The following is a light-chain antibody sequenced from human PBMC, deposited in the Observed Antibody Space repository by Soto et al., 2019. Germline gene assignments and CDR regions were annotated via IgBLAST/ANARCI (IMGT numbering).Light chain of an antibody. Sequence: DIQMTQSPSTLSASIGDRVTITCRASQTINNWLAWYQQKPGKAPNLLIYHASHLETGVPSRFSGSAFGTELTLNVSGLQPDDLAPYCCQHYNSYPWTFGQGTKVQIK. J-gene: IGKJ1*01. CDR3: QHYNSYPWT. V-gene: IGKV1-5*01. CDR2: HAS. CDR1: QTINNW.